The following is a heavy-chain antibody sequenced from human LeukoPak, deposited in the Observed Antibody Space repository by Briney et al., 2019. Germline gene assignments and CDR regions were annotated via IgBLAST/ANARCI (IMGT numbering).Heavy chain of an antibody. D-gene: IGHD5-18*01. V-gene: IGHV3-23*01. CDR1: GFTFSSYA. Sequence: GGSLRLSCAASGFTFSSYAMSWVRQAPGKGLEWVSAISGSGGSTYYADSVKGRFTISRDNSKNTLYLQMNSLRAEDTAVYYCAKGGTAMGYYYCRDVWGQGTTVTVSS. CDR3: AKGGTAMGYYYCRDV. J-gene: IGHJ6*02. CDR2: ISGSGGST.